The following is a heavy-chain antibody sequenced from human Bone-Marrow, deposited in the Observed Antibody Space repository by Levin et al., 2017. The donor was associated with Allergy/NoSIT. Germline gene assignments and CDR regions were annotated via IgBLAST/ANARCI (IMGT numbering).Heavy chain of an antibody. CDR1: GFTFRTHG. D-gene: IGHD1-26*01. J-gene: IGHJ4*02. V-gene: IGHV3-33*01. Sequence: GGSLRLSCVVSGFTFRTHGMHWVRQTPGKGLEWVALIWYDGRQKYYADSVKGRFTISRDNSKKTLYLQMNSLKGEDTALYLCAGGDSGSYHFDYWGQGTLVTVSS. CDR3: AGGDSGSYHFDY. CDR2: IWYDGRQK.